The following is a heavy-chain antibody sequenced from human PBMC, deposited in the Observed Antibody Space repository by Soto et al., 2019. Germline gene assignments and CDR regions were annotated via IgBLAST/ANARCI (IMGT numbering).Heavy chain of an antibody. J-gene: IGHJ5*02. V-gene: IGHV3-23*01. CDR1: GFTFNLYA. CDR3: AKDRRKGQLVPDVDP. CDR2: ISGSGLNT. D-gene: IGHD6-6*01. Sequence: EVQLLESGGGLVQPGGSLRLSCAVSGFTFNLYAMSWVRQAPGKGLEWVSTISGSGLNTYLTDSVKGRFIISRDNSNKTLYLQMNSLRAEDTAVYYCAKDRRKGQLVPDVDPWGQGTLVTVSS.